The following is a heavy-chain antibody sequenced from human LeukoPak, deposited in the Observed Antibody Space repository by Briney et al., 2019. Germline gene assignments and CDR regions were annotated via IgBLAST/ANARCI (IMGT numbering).Heavy chain of an antibody. D-gene: IGHD3-10*01. CDR2: INPNSGGT. CDR3: ARIRYYYGSGSYSLGY. CDR1: GYTFIDYY. J-gene: IGHJ4*02. V-gene: IGHV1-2*02. Sequence: ASVKVSCKASGYTFIDYYIHWVRQAPAQGLEWMGWINPNSGGTNYGQKFQGRVTMTRDTSISTAYMELSRLISDETAVYYCARIRYYYGSGSYSLGYWGQGTLVTVSS.